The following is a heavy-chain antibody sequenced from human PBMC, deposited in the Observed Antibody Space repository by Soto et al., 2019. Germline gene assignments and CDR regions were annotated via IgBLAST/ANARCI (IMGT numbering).Heavy chain of an antibody. CDR1: GGSMNAHF. J-gene: IGHJ4*02. D-gene: IGHD2-15*01. CDR3: ARINGGSPDF. CDR2: IYISGTT. Sequence: SETLSLTCTVSGGSMNAHFWSWIRQSAGKGLEWIGHIYISGTTMYNPSLKSRVTMSVDPPKNQLSLKLTSVTAADTAVYYCARINGGSPDFWGQGTLVTVAS. V-gene: IGHV4-4*07.